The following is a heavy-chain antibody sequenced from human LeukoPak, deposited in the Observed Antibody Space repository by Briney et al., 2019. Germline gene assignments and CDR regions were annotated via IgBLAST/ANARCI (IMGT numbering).Heavy chain of an antibody. CDR2: IWYDGSNK. CDR1: GFTFSSYG. J-gene: IGHJ6*04. D-gene: IGHD3-22*01. Sequence: PGGSLRLSCAASGFTFSSYGMHWVRQAPGKGLEWVAVIWYDGSNKYYADSVKGRFTISRDNSKNTLYLQMNSLRAEDTALYYCAREIGYYFDSDDSRLRGRLDVWGKGTSVTVSS. V-gene: IGHV3-33*01. CDR3: AREIGYYFDSDDSRLRGRLDV.